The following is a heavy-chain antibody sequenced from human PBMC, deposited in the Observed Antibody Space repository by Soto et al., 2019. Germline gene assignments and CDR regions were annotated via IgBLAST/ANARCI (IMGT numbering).Heavy chain of an antibody. V-gene: IGHV1-69*02. CDR3: ARVGDDYGDYGSLRY. CDR1: GGTFSSYT. CDR2: IIPILGIA. J-gene: IGHJ4*02. Sequence: QVQLVQSGAEVKKPGSSVKVSCKASGGTFSSYTISWVRQAPGQGLEWMGRIIPILGIANYAQKFQGRVTITADKSTSTANMELSSLRSEDTAVYYCARVGDDYGDYGSLRYWGQGTLVTVSS. D-gene: IGHD4-17*01.